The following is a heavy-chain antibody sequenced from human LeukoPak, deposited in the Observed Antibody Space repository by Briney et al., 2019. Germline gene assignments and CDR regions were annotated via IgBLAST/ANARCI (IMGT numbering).Heavy chain of an antibody. CDR3: ARELRYDNSDSGAS. Sequence: PSETLSLTCTVSGGSISTFYWNWIRQPPGKGLEWIGHIYYSGSTNYNPSLKSRVTISVDTSKNQFSLKLTSVTAADTALYYCARELRYDNSDSGASWGQGTVVTVSS. CDR1: GGSISTFY. CDR2: IYYSGST. J-gene: IGHJ3*01. D-gene: IGHD3-22*01. V-gene: IGHV4-59*12.